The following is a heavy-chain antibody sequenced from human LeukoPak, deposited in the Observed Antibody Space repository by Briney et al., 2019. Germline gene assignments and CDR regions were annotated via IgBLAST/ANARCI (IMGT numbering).Heavy chain of an antibody. D-gene: IGHD1-1*01. V-gene: IGHV3-53*01. CDR3: ARTTEKNDSDY. CDR1: GFTVSSNY. Sequence: GGSLRLSCAASGFTVSSNYMSWVRQAPGKGLEWVSVIYSGGSTYYAGSVKGRFTISRDNSKNTLYLQMNSLRAEDTAVYYCARTTEKNDSDYWGQGTLVTVSS. CDR2: IYSGGST. J-gene: IGHJ4*02.